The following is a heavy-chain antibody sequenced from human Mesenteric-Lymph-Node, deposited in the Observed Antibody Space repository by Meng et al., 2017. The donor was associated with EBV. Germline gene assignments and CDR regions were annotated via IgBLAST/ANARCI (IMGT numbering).Heavy chain of an antibody. J-gene: IGHJ4*02. CDR2: FGRSGST. D-gene: IGHD4-17*01. CDR1: GFTFSSYA. Sequence: VQLLEAGGGLVQPWGSLRLSCAASGFTFSSYAMSWFRQAPGKGLEWVSTFGRSGSTYYADSVKGRFTISRDNSKNTLCLQMNSLRADDTAVYYCARATEYGDYDYWGQGTLVTVSS. CDR3: ARATEYGDYDY. V-gene: IGHV3-23*01.